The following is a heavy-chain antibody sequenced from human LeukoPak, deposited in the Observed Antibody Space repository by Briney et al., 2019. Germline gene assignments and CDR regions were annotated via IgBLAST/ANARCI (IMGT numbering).Heavy chain of an antibody. J-gene: IGHJ4*02. Sequence: ASVKVSCKASGYTFTSYYMHWVRQAPGQGLEWMGWINPNDGGTNYAQKFEGRVTMTSDTSISTAYMELSSLRSDDTAVYYCARGFSIAAADYWGQGALVTVSS. CDR1: GYTFTSYY. CDR3: ARGFSIAAADY. D-gene: IGHD6-13*01. CDR2: INPNDGGT. V-gene: IGHV1-2*02.